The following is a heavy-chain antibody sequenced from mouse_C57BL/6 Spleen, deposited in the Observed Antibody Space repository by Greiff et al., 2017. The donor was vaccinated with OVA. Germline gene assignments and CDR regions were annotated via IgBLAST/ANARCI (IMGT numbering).Heavy chain of an antibody. V-gene: IGHV5-6*01. Sequence: EVHLVESGGDLVKPGGSLKLSCAASGFTFSSYGMSWVRQTPDQRLEWVATISRGGSYTYYPDSVKGRFTISRDNAKNTLYLQMSSLKSEDTAMYYCARRGGSSYYYAMDDWGQGTSVTVSS. CDR3: ARRGGSSYYYAMDD. J-gene: IGHJ4*01. CDR2: ISRGGSYT. D-gene: IGHD1-1*01. CDR1: GFTFSSYG.